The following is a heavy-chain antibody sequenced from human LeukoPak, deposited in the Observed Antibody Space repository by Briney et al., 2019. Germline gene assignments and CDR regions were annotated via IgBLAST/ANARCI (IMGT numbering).Heavy chain of an antibody. CDR3: ARAYSSSWYWNWFDP. D-gene: IGHD6-13*01. CDR1: GYSISSGYY. J-gene: IGHJ5*02. CDR2: IYNSGST. Sequence: SETLSLTCTVSGYSISSGYYWGWIRQPPGKGLEWIGSIYNSGSTYYNPSLKSRVTISVDTSKNQFSLKLSSVTAADTALHYCARAYSSSWYWNWFDPWGQGTLVTVSS. V-gene: IGHV4-38-2*02.